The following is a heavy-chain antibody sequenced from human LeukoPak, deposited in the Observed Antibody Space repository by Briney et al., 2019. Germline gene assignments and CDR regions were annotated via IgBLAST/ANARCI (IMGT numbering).Heavy chain of an antibody. CDR1: GFTFSNRG. J-gene: IGHJ4*02. CDR3: AKDFYVGPVLARHFDY. V-gene: IGHV3-33*06. D-gene: IGHD2-8*02. Sequence: GGSLRLSRAASGFTFSNRGMHWVRQAPGKGLEWVAVIWYDGSYKYYADSVKGRFTISRDNSKNTLYLQMNSLRAEDTAVYYCAKDFYVGPVLARHFDYWGQGTLVTVSS. CDR2: IWYDGSYK.